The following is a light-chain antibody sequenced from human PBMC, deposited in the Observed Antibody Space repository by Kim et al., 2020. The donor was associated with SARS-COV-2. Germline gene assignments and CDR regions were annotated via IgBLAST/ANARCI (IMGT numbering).Light chain of an antibody. V-gene: IGKV1-33*01. Sequence: ASVGDRVTITCQASQDIKNYINWYQQKPGKAPKLLVSDASNLETGVPSRFSASGSGTDFTFSISSLQPEDIATYHCQEYKSNQLIFGGGTKVDIK. J-gene: IGKJ4*01. CDR1: QDIKNY. CDR2: DAS. CDR3: QEYKSNQLI.